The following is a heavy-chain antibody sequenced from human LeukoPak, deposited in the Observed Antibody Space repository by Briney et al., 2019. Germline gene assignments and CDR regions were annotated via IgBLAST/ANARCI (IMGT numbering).Heavy chain of an antibody. Sequence: GGSLRLSCAASGFTFNNYEMHWVRQAPGKGLEWVAFIRYDEDDKYYADSVKGRFTISRDFSKNTLYLQMNRLRAEDTAVYFCAKSAAAYYDLLSGYDAFDIWGQGTTVTVSS. CDR1: GFTFNNYE. D-gene: IGHD3-3*01. CDR3: AKSAAAYYDLLSGYDAFDI. CDR2: IRYDEDDK. J-gene: IGHJ3*02. V-gene: IGHV3-30*02.